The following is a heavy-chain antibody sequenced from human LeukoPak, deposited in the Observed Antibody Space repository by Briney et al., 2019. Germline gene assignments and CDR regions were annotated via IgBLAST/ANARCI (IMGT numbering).Heavy chain of an antibody. CDR3: ARSGVWGSYRSRPFDY. V-gene: IGHV1-69*02. D-gene: IGHD3-16*02. CDR2: IIPILGIA. J-gene: IGHJ4*02. Sequence: SVKVSYKASGGTFSSYTISWVRQAPGQGLEWMGRIIPILGIANYAQKFQGRVTITADKSTSTAYMELSSLRSEDTAVYYCARSGVWGSYRSRPFDYWGQGTLVTVSS. CDR1: GGTFSSYT.